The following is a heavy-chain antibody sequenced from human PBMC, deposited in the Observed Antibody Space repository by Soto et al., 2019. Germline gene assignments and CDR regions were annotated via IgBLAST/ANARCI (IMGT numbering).Heavy chain of an antibody. J-gene: IGHJ6*02. CDR1: GDSVSSNSVG. V-gene: IGHV6-1*01. D-gene: IGHD6-25*01. Sequence: SQTLSLTCAISGDSVSSNSVGWNWIRQSPSRGLEWLGRTYYGAKWYNDYAVSVKSRITINPDTSKNQFSLQLNSVTPEDTAVYYCARAVSGTESYYYYGMDVWGQGNTVTVSS. CDR3: ARAVSGTESYYYYGMDV. CDR2: TYYGAKWYN.